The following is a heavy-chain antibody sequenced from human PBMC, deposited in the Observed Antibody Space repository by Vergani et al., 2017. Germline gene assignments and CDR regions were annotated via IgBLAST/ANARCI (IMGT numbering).Heavy chain of an antibody. Sequence: QVQLQESGPGLVKPSGTLSLTCAVSGGSISSSNWWSWVRQPPGKGLEWIGEIYHSGSTTYNPSLKSRVTISVDKSKNQFSLKLSSVTAADTAVYYCAREGAGYSSSWTPFFYGMDVWGQGTTVTVSS. J-gene: IGHJ6*02. CDR3: AREGAGYSSSWTPFFYGMDV. D-gene: IGHD6-13*01. CDR1: GGSISSSNW. CDR2: IYHSGST. V-gene: IGHV4-4*02.